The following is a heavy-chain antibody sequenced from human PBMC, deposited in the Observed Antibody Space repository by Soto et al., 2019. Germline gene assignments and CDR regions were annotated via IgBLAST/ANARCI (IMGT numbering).Heavy chain of an antibody. D-gene: IGHD6-19*01. V-gene: IGHV1-46*03. Sequence: ASGKVSWKELGNTFTGNHITWGGQAPGQGLEWMGIINPSGGSTSYAQKFQGRVTMTRDTSTSTVYMELSSLRSEDTAVYYCARAWRYSSGWYVYWGQGTLVTVSS. CDR3: ARAWRYSSGWYVY. CDR2: INPSGGST. CDR1: GNTFTGNH. J-gene: IGHJ4*02.